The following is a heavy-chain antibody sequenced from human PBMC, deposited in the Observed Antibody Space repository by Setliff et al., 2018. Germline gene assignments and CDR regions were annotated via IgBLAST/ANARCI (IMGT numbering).Heavy chain of an antibody. D-gene: IGHD3-3*01. CDR3: ARDVYDFRTGLAAP. CDR1: GFTYNNCW. CDR2: INQGGGAQ. J-gene: IGHJ5*02. Sequence: GGSLRLSCGASGFTYNNCWMSWVRQAPGKGLEWVANINQGGGAQFYVDSVQGRFTISRDNAKNSLYLQMNSLRVEDTAVYYCARDVYDFRTGLAAPWGQGTPVTVSS. V-gene: IGHV3-7*01.